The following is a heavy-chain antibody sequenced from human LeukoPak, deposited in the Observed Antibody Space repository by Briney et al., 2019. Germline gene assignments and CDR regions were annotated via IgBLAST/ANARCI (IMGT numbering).Heavy chain of an antibody. J-gene: IGHJ4*02. D-gene: IGHD6-13*01. CDR3: ARQVAATAPVGY. CDR1: GDSIGSYH. V-gene: IGHV4-59*08. Sequence: ASETLSLTCTVSGDSIGSYHWSWIRQPPGKGLEWIGHIYYNGSTNYNPSLKSRVTISVDTSKNQFSLKLTSVTAADTAVYYCARQVAATAPVGYWGQGTLVTVSS. CDR2: IYYNGST.